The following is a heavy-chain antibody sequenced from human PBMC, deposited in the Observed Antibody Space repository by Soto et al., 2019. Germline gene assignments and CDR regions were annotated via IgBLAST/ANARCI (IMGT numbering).Heavy chain of an antibody. V-gene: IGHV4-59*01. CDR3: ARVITVFGYFDY. CDR1: DGSISSYS. Sequence: PSETLSLTCTVSDGSISSYSWSWIRQPPGKGLEWIGYIYYSGGTDYNPSLKSRVTISVDTSKNQFSLKLSSVTAADTAVYYCARVITVFGYFDYWGQGIHVTVSS. CDR2: IYYSGGT. J-gene: IGHJ4*02. D-gene: IGHD3-3*01.